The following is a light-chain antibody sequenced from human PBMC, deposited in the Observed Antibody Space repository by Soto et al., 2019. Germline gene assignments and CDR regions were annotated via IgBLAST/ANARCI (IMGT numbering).Light chain of an antibody. V-gene: IGKV3-20*01. CDR2: SAS. CDR3: QHYGSSPST. J-gene: IGKJ1*01. Sequence: EIVLTQSPGTLSLSPGERATLSCRASQSISGTYLAWYQQKPGQSPRLLIYSASTRAPGIPDRFSGSGSGTDFTLTISRLEPEDFAVYYCQHYGSSPSTFGRGTKVDI. CDR1: QSISGTY.